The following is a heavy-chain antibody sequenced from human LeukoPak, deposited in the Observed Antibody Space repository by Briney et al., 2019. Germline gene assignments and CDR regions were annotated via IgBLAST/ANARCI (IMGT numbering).Heavy chain of an antibody. CDR2: INPDGSTE. D-gene: IGHD1/OR15-1a*01. CDR1: GITFRNYW. J-gene: IGHJ3*02. V-gene: IGHV3-7*01. Sequence: PGGPLRLYCVASGITFRNYWMSWVRQAPGKGLEWVANINPDGSTENYVPSVKGRFTLSRDNARNSLSLQMNSLRAEDTAVYYCATEPGTGYAFDIWGRGTMVTVSS. CDR3: ATEPGTGYAFDI.